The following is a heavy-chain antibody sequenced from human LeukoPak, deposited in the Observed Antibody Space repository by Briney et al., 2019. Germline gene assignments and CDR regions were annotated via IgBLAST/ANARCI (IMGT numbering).Heavy chain of an antibody. V-gene: IGHV1-3*01. Sequence: ASVKVSCKASGYTFTSYAMHWVRQAPGQRLEWMGWINAGNGNTKYSQKFQGRVTITRDTSASTAYMELSSLRSEDTAVYYCARGVVVVAATKTDWFDPWGQGTLVTVSS. J-gene: IGHJ5*02. CDR2: INAGNGNT. D-gene: IGHD2-15*01. CDR1: GYTFTSYA. CDR3: ARGVVVVAATKTDWFDP.